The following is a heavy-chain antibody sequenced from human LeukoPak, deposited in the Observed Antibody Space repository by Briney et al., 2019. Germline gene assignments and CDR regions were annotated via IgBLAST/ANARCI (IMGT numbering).Heavy chain of an antibody. V-gene: IGHV3-74*01. J-gene: IGHJ4*02. D-gene: IGHD1-26*01. Sequence: QTGGSLRLSCAASGFTFSRYWMHWVRGAPGEGLVWVSRIKSDGSITTYADSVKGRFTISRDNAKNTLYLQMNSLRAEDTAVYYCARGGTSYSGKLDYWGLGTLVTVSS. CDR3: ARGGTSYSGKLDY. CDR1: GFTFSRYW. CDR2: IKSDGSIT.